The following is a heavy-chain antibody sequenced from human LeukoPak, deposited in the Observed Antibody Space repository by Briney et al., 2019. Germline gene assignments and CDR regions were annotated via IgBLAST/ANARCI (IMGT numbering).Heavy chain of an antibody. CDR1: GGSISSGGYY. CDR3: ARSITMVRGVIAGVCDY. D-gene: IGHD3-10*01. Sequence: SETLSLTCTVSGGSISSGGYYWSWIRQPPGKGLEWIGSIYYSGSTYYNPSLKSRVTISVDTSKNQFSLKLSSVTAADTAVYYCARSITMVRGVIAGVCDYWGQGTLVTVSS. J-gene: IGHJ4*02. V-gene: IGHV4-39*01. CDR2: IYYSGST.